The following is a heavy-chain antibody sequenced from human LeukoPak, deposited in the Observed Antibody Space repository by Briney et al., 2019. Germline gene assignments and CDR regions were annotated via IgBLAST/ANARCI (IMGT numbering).Heavy chain of an antibody. Sequence: GGSLRLSCEASGFTFSSYGIHWVRQAPGKGLEWVAVISYDGSNKYYADSVKGRFTISRDNSKNTLYLQMNSLRVEDTAVYYCARYHYVGNKFDYWGQGTLVTVSS. CDR1: GFTFSSYG. J-gene: IGHJ4*02. D-gene: IGHD4-23*01. CDR2: ISYDGSNK. V-gene: IGHV3-30*03. CDR3: ARYHYVGNKFDY.